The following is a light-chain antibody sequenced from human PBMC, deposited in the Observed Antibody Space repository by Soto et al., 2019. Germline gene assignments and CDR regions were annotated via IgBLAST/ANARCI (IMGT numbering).Light chain of an antibody. V-gene: IGLV1-51*01. J-gene: IGLJ2*01. CDR2: DDN. Sequence: QSVLTQPPSVSAAPGQKVTISCSGSSSNIGTSDVSWYQQLPGTAPKVLIYDDNKRPSGIPDRFSGSKSGTSATLGITGLQTGDEADYYCATWDASLTLVVFGGGTKLTVL. CDR3: ATWDASLTLVV. CDR1: SSNIGTSD.